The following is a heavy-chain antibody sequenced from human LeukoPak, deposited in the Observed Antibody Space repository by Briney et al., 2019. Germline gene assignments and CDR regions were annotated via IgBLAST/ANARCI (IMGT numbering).Heavy chain of an antibody. V-gene: IGHV4-34*01. CDR2: INHSGST. J-gene: IGHJ4*02. Sequence: SETLSLTCAVYGVSFVGYYWSWIRQAPGKGLEWIGEINHSGSTNYNPSLKSRVTISVDTSKNLFSLKLRSVAAADTAVYYCARGYGSGSYYVYWGQGTLVTVSS. CDR1: GVSFVGYY. CDR3: ARGYGSGSYYVY. D-gene: IGHD3-10*01.